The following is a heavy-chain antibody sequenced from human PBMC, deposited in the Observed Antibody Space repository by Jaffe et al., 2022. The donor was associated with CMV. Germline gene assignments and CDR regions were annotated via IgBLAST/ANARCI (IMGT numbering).Heavy chain of an antibody. CDR3: AKLANTISGIAAAGRNWYFDL. CDR1: GFTFSSYA. J-gene: IGHJ2*01. Sequence: EVQLLESGGGLVQPGGSLRLSCAASGFTFSSYAMSWVRQAPGKGLEWVSAISGSGGSTYYADSVKGRFTISRDNSKNTLYLQMNSLRAEDTAVYYCAKLANTISGIAAAGRNWYFDLWGRGTLVTVSS. CDR2: ISGSGGST. V-gene: IGHV3-23*01. D-gene: IGHD6-13*01.